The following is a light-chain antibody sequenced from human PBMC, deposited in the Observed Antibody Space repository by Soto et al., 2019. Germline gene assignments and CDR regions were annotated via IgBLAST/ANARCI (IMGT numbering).Light chain of an antibody. CDR1: QSVLYSSNNKNY. Sequence: DIVMTQSPDSLAVSLGERATINCKSSQSVLYSSNNKNYLAWYQQKPGQPPKLLIYWASTRESGVPARFSGSGSGTDFTLTISSLQAEDVAVYYCQQSYSTPRTFGQGTKVEIK. V-gene: IGKV4-1*01. J-gene: IGKJ1*01. CDR2: WAS. CDR3: QQSYSTPRT.